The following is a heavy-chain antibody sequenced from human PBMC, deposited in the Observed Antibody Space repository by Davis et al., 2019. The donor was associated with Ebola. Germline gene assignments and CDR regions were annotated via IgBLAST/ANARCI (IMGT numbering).Heavy chain of an antibody. CDR1: GYTFTSYA. V-gene: IGHV1-3*01. Sequence: ASVKVSCKASGYTFTSYAMHWVRQAPGQRLEWVGWINAGNGNTKYSQKFQGRFTITRDTSASTAYMELSSLRSEDTAVYYCARDSSGWYYFDYWGQGTLVTVSS. J-gene: IGHJ4*02. D-gene: IGHD6-13*01. CDR3: ARDSSGWYYFDY. CDR2: INAGNGNT.